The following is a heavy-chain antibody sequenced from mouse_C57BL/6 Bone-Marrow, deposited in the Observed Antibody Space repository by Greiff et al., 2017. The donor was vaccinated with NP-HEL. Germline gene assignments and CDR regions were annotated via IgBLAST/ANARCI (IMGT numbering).Heavy chain of an antibody. J-gene: IGHJ4*01. CDR2: IYPGSGNT. CDR1: GYTFTDSS. Sequence: VQLVESGAALVRPGASVKLSCKASGYTFTDSSLHWVTPRPFPCLSFLSRIYPGSGNTYYNEKFKGKATLTAEKSSSTAYMQLSSLTSEDSAVYFCARGSPMDYWGQGTSVTVSS. V-gene: IGHV1-76*01. CDR3: ARGSPMDY.